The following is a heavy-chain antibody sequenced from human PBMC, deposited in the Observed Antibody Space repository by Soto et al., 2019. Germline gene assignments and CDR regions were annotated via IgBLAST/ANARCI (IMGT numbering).Heavy chain of an antibody. D-gene: IGHD2-8*01. J-gene: IGHJ4*02. V-gene: IGHV5-51*01. CDR2: IYPGDSDT. CDR3: VRLSGCSNGVCYRFDY. Sequence: GESLKISCKGSGYTFTSYWIGWVRQMPGQGLEWMGFIYPGDSDTRYSPSFQGQVTISADKSIGTAYLQWSSLKAPDTAIYYCVRLSGCSNGVCYRFDYWGQGILVTVSS. CDR1: GYTFTSYW.